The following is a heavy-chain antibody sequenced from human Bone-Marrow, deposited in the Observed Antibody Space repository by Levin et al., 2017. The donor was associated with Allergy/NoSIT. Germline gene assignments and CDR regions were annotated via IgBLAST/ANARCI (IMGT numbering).Heavy chain of an antibody. V-gene: IGHV3-74*01. CDR3: VRDLAGRDGN. Sequence: GGSLRLSCTASGFIIRTYWMHWVRQGPGKGPVWVSRINEDGSTTDYADTVKGRFTISRDNARNTLYLQMNNLRVEDTAVYYCVRDLAGRDGNWGQGTLVTVSS. J-gene: IGHJ4*02. CDR2: INEDGSTT. D-gene: IGHD2-21*02. CDR1: GFIIRTYW.